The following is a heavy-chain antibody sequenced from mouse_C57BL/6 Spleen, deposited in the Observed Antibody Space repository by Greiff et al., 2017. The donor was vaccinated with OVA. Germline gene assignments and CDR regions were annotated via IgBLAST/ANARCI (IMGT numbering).Heavy chain of an antibody. CDR1: GYSFTGYY. CDR2: INPSTGGT. V-gene: IGHV1-42*01. CDR3: ARRDYGSSWAMDY. Sequence: EVQGVESGPELVKPGASVKISCKASGYSFTGYYMNWVKQSPEKSLEWIGEINPSTGGTTYNQKFKAKATLTVDKSSSTAYIQLKSLTSEDAAVYYCARRDYGSSWAMDYWGQGTSVTVSS. J-gene: IGHJ4*01. D-gene: IGHD1-1*01.